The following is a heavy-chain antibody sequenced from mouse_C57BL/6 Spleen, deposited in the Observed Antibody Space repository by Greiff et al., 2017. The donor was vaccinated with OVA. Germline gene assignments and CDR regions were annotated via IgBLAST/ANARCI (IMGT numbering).Heavy chain of an antibody. CDR1: GFTFSSYA. CDR2: ISDGGSYT. J-gene: IGHJ2*01. CDR3: ARDNGYDFDD. D-gene: IGHD2-2*01. Sequence: EVKVVESGGGLVKPGGSLKLSCAASGFTFSSYAMSWVRQTPEKRLEWVATISDGGSYTYYPDNVKGRFTISRDNAKNNLYLQMSHLKSEDTAMYYCARDNGYDFDDWGQGTTLTVSS. V-gene: IGHV5-4*01.